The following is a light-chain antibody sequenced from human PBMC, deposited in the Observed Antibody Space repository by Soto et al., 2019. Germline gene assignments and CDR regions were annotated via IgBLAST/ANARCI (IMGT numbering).Light chain of an antibody. CDR3: SSHTRSSTYV. V-gene: IGLV2-14*01. J-gene: IGLJ1*01. CDR1: SSDVGAYNY. Sequence: QSALTQPASVSGSPGQSITISCTGTSSDVGAYNYVSWYQQHPVKAPKLIIYEVNNRPPGVSNRFSGSKSGNTASLTISGLQAEDEADYYCSSHTRSSTYVFGTGTKLTVL. CDR2: EVN.